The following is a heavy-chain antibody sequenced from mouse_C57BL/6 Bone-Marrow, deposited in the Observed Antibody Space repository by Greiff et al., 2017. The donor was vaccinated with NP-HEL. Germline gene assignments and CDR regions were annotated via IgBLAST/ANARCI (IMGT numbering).Heavy chain of an antibody. CDR3: ARQDPYSNYDY. CDR2: ISSGGSYT. J-gene: IGHJ2*01. V-gene: IGHV5-6*01. Sequence: EVMLVESGGDLVKPGGSLKLSCAASGFTFSSYGMSWVRQTPDKRLEWVATISSGGSYTDYPDSVKGRFTISRDNAKNTLYLQLSSLKSEDTAMDYCARQDPYSNYDYWGQGTTLTVSS. D-gene: IGHD2-5*01. CDR1: GFTFSSYG.